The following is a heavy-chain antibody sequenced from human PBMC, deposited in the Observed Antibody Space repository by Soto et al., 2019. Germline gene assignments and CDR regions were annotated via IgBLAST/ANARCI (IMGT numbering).Heavy chain of an antibody. Sequence: SETLSLTCTVSGGSISSYYWSWIRQPPGKGLEWIGYIYYSGSTNYNPSLKSRVTISVDTSKNQFSLKLSSVTAADTAVYYCARALDYSNYGGNDYWGQGTLVTVSS. J-gene: IGHJ4*02. CDR2: IYYSGST. D-gene: IGHD4-4*01. CDR1: GGSISSYY. V-gene: IGHV4-59*01. CDR3: ARALDYSNYGGNDY.